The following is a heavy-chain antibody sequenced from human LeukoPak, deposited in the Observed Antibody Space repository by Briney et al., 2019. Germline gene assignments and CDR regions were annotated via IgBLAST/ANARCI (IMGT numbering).Heavy chain of an antibody. Sequence: GGSLRLSCAASGFTFSSSAMSWVRQVPGKGLEWVSSISGSGSGGSTYYADSVKGRFTISRDNSKNTLYLQMNSLRAEDTAVYYCAKGALYYYYMDVWGKGTTVTISS. V-gene: IGHV3-23*01. J-gene: IGHJ6*03. CDR3: AKGALYYYYMDV. CDR1: GFTFSSSA. CDR2: ISGSGSGGST.